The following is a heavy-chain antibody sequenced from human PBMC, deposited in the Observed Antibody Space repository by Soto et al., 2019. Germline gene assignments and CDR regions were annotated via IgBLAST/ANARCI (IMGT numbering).Heavy chain of an antibody. J-gene: IGHJ3*02. CDR3: ARGELHYAIDI. Sequence: PGGSLRLSCAASGFTFSSYDMHWVRQATGKGLEWVSAIGTAGDTYYPGSVKGRFTISRENAKNSLYLQMNSLRAGDTAVYYCARGELHYAIDIWGQGTMVTVSS. CDR2: IGTAGDT. D-gene: IGHD1-26*01. V-gene: IGHV3-13*01. CDR1: GFTFSSYD.